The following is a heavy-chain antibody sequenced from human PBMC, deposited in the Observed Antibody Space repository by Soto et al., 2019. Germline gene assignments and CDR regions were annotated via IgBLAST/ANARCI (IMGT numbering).Heavy chain of an antibody. CDR2: ISPNGGST. Sequence: QVQLVQSGAEVKGPGASVKVSCKTSGYTFTNFYIHWVRQAPGQGLEWMAIISPNGGSTNYAQRFQGRVILTSDTPTNTVYMELSNLRSDDTAVYYCSRGLGSGDFWGQGTLVTVSS. CDR3: SRGLGSGDF. CDR1: GYTFTNFY. V-gene: IGHV1-46*03. J-gene: IGHJ4*02. D-gene: IGHD3-3*01.